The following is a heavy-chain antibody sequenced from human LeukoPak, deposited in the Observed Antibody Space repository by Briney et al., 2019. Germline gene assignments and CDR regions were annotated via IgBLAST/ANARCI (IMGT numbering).Heavy chain of an antibody. CDR1: GFTFSDYY. V-gene: IGHV3-11*01. CDR3: ARATLTGGFDY. Sequence: GGSLRLSCAASGFTFSDYYMSWIRQAPGEGLGWVLYISSSGSTIYYADSVKGRFTISRDNAKNSLYLQMNSLRAEDTAVYYCARATLTGGFDYWGQGTLVTVSS. CDR2: ISSSGSTI. D-gene: IGHD3-16*01. J-gene: IGHJ4*02.